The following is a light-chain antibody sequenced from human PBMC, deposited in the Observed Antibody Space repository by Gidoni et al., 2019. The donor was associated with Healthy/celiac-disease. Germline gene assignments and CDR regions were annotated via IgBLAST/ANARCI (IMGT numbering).Light chain of an antibody. CDR3: RQYKSYPIT. Sequence: DIQMTQSPSSLSASVGDRVTITCRASQDIRNHFDWLQQRSGKAPKALIFGAASLQSGVPSRFSGSGSGREFIFTITSLQPEDSLTDYCRQYKSYPITFGGGTKVEIK. J-gene: IGKJ4*01. CDR1: QDIRNH. V-gene: IGKV1-16*01. CDR2: GAA.